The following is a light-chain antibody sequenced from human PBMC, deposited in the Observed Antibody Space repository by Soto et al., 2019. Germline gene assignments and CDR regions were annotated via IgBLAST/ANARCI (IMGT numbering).Light chain of an antibody. Sequence: QSALTQPRSVSGSPGQSVTISCTGTSSDVGGYNYVSWYQQHPGKAPKLMICDVSKRPSGVPDRFSGSKSGKTASLTISGLQAEDEADYYCCSYAGSYTVLFGGGTKLTVL. J-gene: IGLJ2*01. CDR3: CSYAGSYTVL. CDR2: DVS. CDR1: SSDVGGYNY. V-gene: IGLV2-11*01.